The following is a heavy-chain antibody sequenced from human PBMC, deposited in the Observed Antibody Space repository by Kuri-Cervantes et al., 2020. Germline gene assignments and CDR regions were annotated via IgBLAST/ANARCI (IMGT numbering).Heavy chain of an antibody. Sequence: GGSLRLSCAASGFTFSSYAMSWVRQAPGKGLEWVSYISSSSSTIYYADSVKGRFTISRDNAKNSLYLQMNSLRAEDTAVYYCARDGYNPFDYWGQGTLVTVSS. D-gene: IGHD5-24*01. V-gene: IGHV3-48*01. J-gene: IGHJ4*02. CDR1: GFTFSSYA. CDR3: ARDGYNPFDY. CDR2: ISSSSSTI.